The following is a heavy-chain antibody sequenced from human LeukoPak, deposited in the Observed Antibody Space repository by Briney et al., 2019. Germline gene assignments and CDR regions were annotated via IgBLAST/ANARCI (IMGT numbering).Heavy chain of an antibody. CDR1: GYSFTSYW. Sequence: GESLKISCKCTGYSFTSYWIGWVRQMPGKGLEWMGIIYPGDSDTRYSPSFQGQVTISADKSISTAYLQWSSLKASDTATYYCARQADSSGYYDAFDIWGQGTMVTVSS. CDR3: ARQADSSGYYDAFDI. D-gene: IGHD3-22*01. CDR2: IYPGDSDT. V-gene: IGHV5-51*01. J-gene: IGHJ3*02.